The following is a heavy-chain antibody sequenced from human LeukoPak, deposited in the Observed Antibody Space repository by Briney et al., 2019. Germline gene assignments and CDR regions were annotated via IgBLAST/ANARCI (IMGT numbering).Heavy chain of an antibody. CDR3: AREGYYDSSGYPDY. CDR2: ISAYNGNT. V-gene: IGHV1-18*01. J-gene: IGHJ4*02. CDR1: GYTFTSYG. Sequence: GASVKVSCKASGYTFTSYGISWVRQAPGQGLEWMGWISAYNGNTNYAQKLQDRVTMTTDTSTSTAYMELRSLRSDDTAVYYCAREGYYDSSGYPDYWGQETLVTVSS. D-gene: IGHD3-22*01.